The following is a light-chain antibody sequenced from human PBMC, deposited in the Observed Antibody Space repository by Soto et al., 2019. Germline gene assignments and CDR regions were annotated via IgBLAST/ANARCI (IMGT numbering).Light chain of an antibody. CDR3: QKYARVPWT. J-gene: IGKJ1*01. CDR1: QGISHY. Sequence: DIQMTQSPSSLSASVGDTVTITCRASQGISHYLAWYQQRPGKVPKLLIHTASILQSGVSSRFSASGSGTDFTLTISSLQPEDVATYYYQKYARVPWTFGRGTKVEIK. V-gene: IGKV1-27*01. CDR2: TAS.